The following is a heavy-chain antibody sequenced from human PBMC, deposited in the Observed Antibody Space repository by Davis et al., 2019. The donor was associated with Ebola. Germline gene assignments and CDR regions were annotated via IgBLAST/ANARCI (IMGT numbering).Heavy chain of an antibody. CDR3: ARDRYDYSNYGLYYYYGMDV. CDR2: ISSSGSTI. D-gene: IGHD4-11*01. J-gene: IGHJ6*02. V-gene: IGHV3-48*04. CDR1: GFTFSTYS. Sequence: GESLKISCEASGFTFSTYSMNWVRQAPGKGLEWVSYISSSGSTIYYADSVKGRFTISRDNAKNSLYLQMNSLRAEDTAVYYCARDRYDYSNYGLYYYYGMDVWGQGTTVTVSS.